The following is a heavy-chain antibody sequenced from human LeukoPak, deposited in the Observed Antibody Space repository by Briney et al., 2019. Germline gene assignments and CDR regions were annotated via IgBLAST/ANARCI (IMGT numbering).Heavy chain of an antibody. J-gene: IGHJ4*02. CDR2: IRYDGSNK. V-gene: IGHV3-30*02. CDR3: VKDSKRWKTYYYESGSHYFDY. D-gene: IGHD3-10*01. Sequence: PGGSLRLSCAVSGLIFRSYGMHGVRQAPGKGLEGVAFIRYDGSNKYYADSVKGRFTSSRDNSKNTLYLQINNLRAEDTAVYYCVKDSKRWKTYYYESGSHYFDYWGQGTLVTVSS. CDR1: GLIFRSYG.